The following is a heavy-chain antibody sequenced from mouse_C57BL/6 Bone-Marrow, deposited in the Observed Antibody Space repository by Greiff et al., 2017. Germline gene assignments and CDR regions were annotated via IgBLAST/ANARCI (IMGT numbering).Heavy chain of an antibody. V-gene: IGHV1-69*01. CDR3: TSEVNSSYYAMDY. Sequence: QVQLQQPGAELVLPGASVKLSCKASGYTFTSYWMHWVKQRPGQGLEWIGEIYPSNSYTNYNQKFKGKSTLTVDKSSSTAYMQLSSLTSEDSAVYYCTSEVNSSYYAMDYWGQGTSGTVSS. CDR2: IYPSNSYT. D-gene: IGHD4-1*02. CDR1: GYTFTSYW. J-gene: IGHJ4*01.